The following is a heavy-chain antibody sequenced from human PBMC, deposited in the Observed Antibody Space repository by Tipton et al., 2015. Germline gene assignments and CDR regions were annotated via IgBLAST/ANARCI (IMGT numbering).Heavy chain of an antibody. Sequence: SLRLSCVASGFTFRSYWMTWVRQAPGKGLEWVANMKQDGSEIYYVDSVKGRFTISRDNARRSLFLQMNSLRDDDTAIYYCVRDSFFWSDEGRATPYYFDHWGPGIMVSVSS. CDR3: VRDSFFWSDEGRATPYYFDH. CDR2: MKQDGSEI. D-gene: IGHD3-3*01. V-gene: IGHV3-7*01. CDR1: GFTFRSYW. J-gene: IGHJ4*02.